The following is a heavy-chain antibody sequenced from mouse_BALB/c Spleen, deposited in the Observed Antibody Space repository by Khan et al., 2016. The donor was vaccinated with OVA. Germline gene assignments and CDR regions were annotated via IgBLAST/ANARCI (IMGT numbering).Heavy chain of an antibody. Sequence: QVQLKESGPGLVAPSQSLSITCTVSGFSLTSYGVHWVRQPPGKGLEWLGVIWAGGSTNYYSALMSRLSISKDNSKSQVFLIMISLTTYDTAMYYWARLEDIWGQGTTLTVSS. CDR1: GFSLTSYG. CDR3: ARLEDI. J-gene: IGHJ2*01. V-gene: IGHV2-9*02. D-gene: IGHD1-3*01. CDR2: IWAGGST.